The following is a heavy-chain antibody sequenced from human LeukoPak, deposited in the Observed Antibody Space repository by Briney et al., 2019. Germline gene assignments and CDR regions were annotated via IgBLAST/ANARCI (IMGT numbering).Heavy chain of an antibody. CDR2: IKSKTDGGTA. J-gene: IGHJ3*02. Sequence: PGGSLRLSCAASGFTFSSYVMHWVRQAPGKGLEWVGRIKSKTDGGTADYAAPVTGRFTISRDDSKNTLYVQMNSLKTEDTAVYYCTTSRLRRASVEYWGAFGNWGQGTMVTVSS. CDR1: GFTFSSYV. CDR3: TTSRLRRASVEYWGAFGN. V-gene: IGHV3-15*01. D-gene: IGHD2-8*02.